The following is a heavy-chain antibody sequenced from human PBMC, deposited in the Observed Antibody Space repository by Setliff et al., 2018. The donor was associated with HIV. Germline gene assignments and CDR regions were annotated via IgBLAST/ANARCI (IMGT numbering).Heavy chain of an antibody. J-gene: IGHJ4*02. CDR3: ARGPLGRTPMGGAFDY. Sequence: SETLSLTCAVHGGPLTDHYWNWIRQPPGKGLEWIGEINHSGSTNYNPSLKSRVSMSVDKSKNQFSLKLTSVTAADTAVYYCARGPLGRTPMGGAFDYWGQGTLVTVSS. CDR2: INHSGST. D-gene: IGHD5-18*01. V-gene: IGHV4-34*01. CDR1: GGPLTDHY.